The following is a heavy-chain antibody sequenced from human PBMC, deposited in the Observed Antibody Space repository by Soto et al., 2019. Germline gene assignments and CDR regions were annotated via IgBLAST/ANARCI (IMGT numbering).Heavy chain of an antibody. D-gene: IGHD5-12*01. J-gene: IGHJ5*02. Sequence: PSQNRSLTCAISGDSVSSNTASWNWIRQSPSRGLEWLGRTYFRSKWYNDYAVSVKSRIIINPDTSNNQFSLQLNSVTPEDTAVYFCAKGDNLGPKTGYAFDPWGQGIMVPVS. V-gene: IGHV6-1*01. CDR2: TYFRSKWYN. CDR1: GDSVSSNTAS. CDR3: AKGDNLGPKTGYAFDP.